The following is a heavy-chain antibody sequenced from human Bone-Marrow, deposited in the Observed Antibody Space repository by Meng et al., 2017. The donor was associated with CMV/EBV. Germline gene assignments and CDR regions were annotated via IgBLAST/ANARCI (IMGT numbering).Heavy chain of an antibody. Sequence: SEALSLTCTVSGGSISSYYWSWIRQPPGKGLEWIGSIYYSGSTYYNPSLKSRVTISVDTSKNQFSLKLSSVTAADTAVYYCARIVGATLYYYYGMDVWGQGTTVTVSS. D-gene: IGHD1-26*01. J-gene: IGHJ6*02. V-gene: IGHV4-59*12. CDR1: GGSISSYY. CDR3: ARIVGATLYYYYGMDV. CDR2: IYYSGST.